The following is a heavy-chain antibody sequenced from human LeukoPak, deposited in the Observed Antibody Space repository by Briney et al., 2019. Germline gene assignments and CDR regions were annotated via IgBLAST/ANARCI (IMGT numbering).Heavy chain of an antibody. V-gene: IGHV3-23*01. CDR3: ASAPQYSSSWYYYYMDV. CDR2: ISGSGGST. CDR1: GFTFSSYE. D-gene: IGHD6-13*01. Sequence: GGSLRLSCAASGFTFSSYEMNWVRQAPGKGLEWVSAISGSGGSTYYADSVKGRFTISRDNSKNTLYLQMNSLRAEDTAVYYCASAPQYSSSWYYYYMDVWGKGTTVTISS. J-gene: IGHJ6*03.